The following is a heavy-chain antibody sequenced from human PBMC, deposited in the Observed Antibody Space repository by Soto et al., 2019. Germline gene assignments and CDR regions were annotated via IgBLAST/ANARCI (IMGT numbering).Heavy chain of an antibody. CDR1: GFTFSSYG. CDR2: IWYDGSNK. CDR3: ARAGGYGDYALVGY. Sequence: GGSLRLSCAASGFTFSSYGMHWVRQAPGKGLEWVAVIWYDGSNKYYGDSVKGRFTISRDNSKNQLYLQMNSLRAEDTAAYYCARAGGYGDYALVGYWGQGTLVTVSS. D-gene: IGHD4-17*01. J-gene: IGHJ4*02. V-gene: IGHV3-33*01.